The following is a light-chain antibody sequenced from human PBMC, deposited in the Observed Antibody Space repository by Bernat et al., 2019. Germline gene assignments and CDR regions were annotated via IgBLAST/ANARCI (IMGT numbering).Light chain of an antibody. J-gene: IGKJ3*01. V-gene: IGKV1-33*01. CDR1: QDISNY. CDR3: QHYDDLPPS. CDR2: DAS. Sequence: DIQMTQSPSSLSASVGDRVTITCQASQDISNYLNWYQQKPGTAPNVLIYDASNLETGVPSRFSGSGSGTDFTFTISSLQPEDIATYYCQHYDDLPPSFGPGTKVDIK.